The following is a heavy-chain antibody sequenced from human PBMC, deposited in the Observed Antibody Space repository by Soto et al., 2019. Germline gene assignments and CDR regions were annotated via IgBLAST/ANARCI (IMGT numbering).Heavy chain of an antibody. V-gene: IGHV3-23*01. CDR1: GFTFKNYA. CDR3: ARDSGGSGWYGH. D-gene: IGHD6-19*01. CDR2: ISSGGGGT. Sequence: EVQLLESGGGLVQPGGSLRLSCAASGFTFKNYAMRRVRQPPEKGLEWVSGISSGGGGTYYADSVRGRFTISRDNSKNTLYLQMNSLRAEDTAVYYCARDSGGSGWYGHWGQGTLVTVSS. J-gene: IGHJ4*02.